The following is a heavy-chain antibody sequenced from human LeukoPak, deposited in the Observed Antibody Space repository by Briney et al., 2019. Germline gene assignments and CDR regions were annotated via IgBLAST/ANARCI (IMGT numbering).Heavy chain of an antibody. Sequence: GGTLSLSCAASGFTFSSSAMSWARQAPGKGLEWVSSISGSTGSTYYTDSVKGRFTISRDNSRYTLYLQTNTLRVEDTAVYYCAKDHGGCDFCSDPLPDSWGQGALVTVSS. CDR3: AKDHGGCDFCSDPLPDS. D-gene: IGHD3-3*01. CDR2: ISGSTGST. CDR1: GFTFSSSA. J-gene: IGHJ5*01. V-gene: IGHV3-23*01.